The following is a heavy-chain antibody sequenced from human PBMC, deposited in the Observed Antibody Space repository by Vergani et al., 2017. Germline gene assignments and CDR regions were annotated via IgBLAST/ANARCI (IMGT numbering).Heavy chain of an antibody. Sequence: QVQLQESGPGLVKPSGTLSLTCAVYGGSFSGYYWSWIRQPPGKGLEWIGEINHSGSTNYNPSLKSRVTISVDTSKNQFSLKLSSVTAADTAVYYCARGTGGYCSGGSCWYFDYWGQGTLVTVSS. D-gene: IGHD2-15*01. CDR2: INHSGST. CDR1: GGSFSGYY. CDR3: ARGTGGYCSGGSCWYFDY. V-gene: IGHV4-34*01. J-gene: IGHJ4*02.